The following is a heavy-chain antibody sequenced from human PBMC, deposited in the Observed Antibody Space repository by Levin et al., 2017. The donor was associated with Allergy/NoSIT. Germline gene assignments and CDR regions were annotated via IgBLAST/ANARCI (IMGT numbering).Heavy chain of an antibody. J-gene: IGHJ3*01. D-gene: IGHD2-15*01. CDR1: GFQFSLYG. Sequence: GESLKISCAASGFQFSLYGMHWVRQAPGKGLEWVALIVFDGNDQYYEDSVKGRFTISRDNSKNTLYLQMSSLRENDTAIYYCAKRGYCSGNTCQSHDAIDVWGQGTVVMVSS. CDR2: IVFDGNDQ. CDR3: AKRGYCSGNTCQSHDAIDV. V-gene: IGHV3-30*18.